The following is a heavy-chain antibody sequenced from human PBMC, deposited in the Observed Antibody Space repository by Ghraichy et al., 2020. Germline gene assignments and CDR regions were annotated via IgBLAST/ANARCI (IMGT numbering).Heavy chain of an antibody. J-gene: IGHJ4*02. D-gene: IGHD6-13*01. Sequence: SETLSLTCTVSGGSISSSNYYWGWIRQPPGKGLEWIGSIYYSGSTYYNPSLMSRVTISVDTSKNQFSLRLSSVTAADTAVYYCARRTVSYSRTSDYWGQGTLVTVSS. CDR2: IYYSGST. CDR1: GGSISSSNYY. V-gene: IGHV4-39*01. CDR3: ARRTVSYSRTSDY.